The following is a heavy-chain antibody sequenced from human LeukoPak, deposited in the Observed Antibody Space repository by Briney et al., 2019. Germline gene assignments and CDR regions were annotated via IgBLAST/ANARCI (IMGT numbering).Heavy chain of an antibody. V-gene: IGHV3-7*01. CDR3: AGDDIATYDY. D-gene: IGHD2-15*01. CDR1: GFTFRRYW. CDR2: IKEDGSEK. J-gene: IGHJ4*02. Sequence: GGSLRLSCAVSGFTFRRYWMSWVRQAPGKGQEWLANIKEDGSEKYYVDSVKGRFTISRDNAKNSLYLQMDSLRAEDTGVYYCAGDDIATYDYWGQGTLVTVSS.